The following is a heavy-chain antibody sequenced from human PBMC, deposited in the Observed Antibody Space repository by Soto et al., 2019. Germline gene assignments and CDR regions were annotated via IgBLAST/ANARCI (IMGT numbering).Heavy chain of an antibody. V-gene: IGHV1-3*01. J-gene: IGHJ6*02. CDR3: ARDNRMVRGPYYYYGMDV. Sequence: SAKVSCKASGGTFRSYAISWVRQAPGQGLEWMGWINAGNGNTKYSQKFQGRVTITRDTSASTAYMELSSLRSEDTAVYYCARDNRMVRGPYYYYGMDVWGQGTTVTVSS. CDR1: GGTFRSYA. D-gene: IGHD3-10*01. CDR2: INAGNGNT.